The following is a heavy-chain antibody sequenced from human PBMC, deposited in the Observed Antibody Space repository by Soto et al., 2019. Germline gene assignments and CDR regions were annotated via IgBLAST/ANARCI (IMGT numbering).Heavy chain of an antibody. CDR3: ARDRGGYYYGMDV. CDR2: IYYSGST. Sequence: QVQLQESGPGLVKPSQTLSLTCTVSGGSISSGNYYWSWIRQPPGKGLEWIGYIYYSGSTYYNPSLKSRVTMSVDTSKNQFALKLSSVTAADTAVYYCARDRGGYYYGMDVWGQGTTVTVSS. D-gene: IGHD3-16*01. CDR1: GGSISSGNYY. J-gene: IGHJ6*02. V-gene: IGHV4-30-4*01.